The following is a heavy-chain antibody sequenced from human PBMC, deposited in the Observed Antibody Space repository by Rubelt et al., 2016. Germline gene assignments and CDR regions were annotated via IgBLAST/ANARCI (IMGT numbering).Heavy chain of an antibody. J-gene: IGHJ4*02. CDR3: ATGWMITNLDH. Sequence: QVQLQESGPGLVKASETLSLTCTVSGASINTNYCTWIRQSPGEGLEWIGYFLYSGSTNFNPSLRSRATISLDTSKNQFSLGRGCVTAADTAGDYCATGWMITNLDHWGQGTLVAVSS. CDR2: FLYSGST. V-gene: IGHV4-59*12. CDR1: GASINTNY. D-gene: IGHD3-16*01.